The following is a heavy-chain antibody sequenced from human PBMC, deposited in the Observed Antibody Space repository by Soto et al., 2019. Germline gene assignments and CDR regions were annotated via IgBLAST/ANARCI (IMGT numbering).Heavy chain of an antibody. D-gene: IGHD3-22*01. Sequence: GGSLRLSCAASGFTFRSYWMHWVRQAPGKGLVWVSRINSDGSSTSYADSVKGRFTISRDNAKNTLYLQMNSLRAEDTAVYYCARDPDYYDSSGYYLAYYYGMDVWGQGTTVTVSS. CDR3: ARDPDYYDSSGYYLAYYYGMDV. J-gene: IGHJ6*02. V-gene: IGHV3-74*01. CDR2: INSDGSST. CDR1: GFTFRSYW.